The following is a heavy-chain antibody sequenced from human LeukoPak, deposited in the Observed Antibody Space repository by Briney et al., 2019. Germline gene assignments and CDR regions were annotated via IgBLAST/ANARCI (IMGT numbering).Heavy chain of an antibody. V-gene: IGHV4-34*01. D-gene: IGHD3-16*01. Sequence: SETLSLTCAVYGGSFSGYYWSWIRQPPGKGLEWVGEINHSGSTNYNASLKSRVTISVDTSNNQFSLKQIAVTGADTAVYYYERGVGGSIWFDPWGREPWSPSPQ. CDR3: ERGVGGSIWFDP. CDR2: INHSGST. J-gene: IGHJ5*02. CDR1: GGSFSGYY.